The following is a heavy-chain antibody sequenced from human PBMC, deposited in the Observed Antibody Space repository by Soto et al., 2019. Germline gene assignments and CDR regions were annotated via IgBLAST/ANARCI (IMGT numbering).Heavy chain of an antibody. D-gene: IGHD5-12*01. CDR3: ATRDGYNSGGEY. J-gene: IGHJ4*02. V-gene: IGHV4-30-2*01. CDR1: GGSISSGGYS. CDR2: IYHSGST. Sequence: SETLSLTCAVSGGSISSGGYSWSWIRQPPGKGLEWIGYIYHSGSTYYNPSLKSRVTISVDTSKNQFSLKLSSVTAADTAVYYCATRDGYNSGGEYWGQGTLVTVSS.